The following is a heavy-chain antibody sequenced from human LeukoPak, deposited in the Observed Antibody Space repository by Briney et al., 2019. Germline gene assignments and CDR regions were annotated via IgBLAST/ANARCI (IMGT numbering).Heavy chain of an antibody. CDR2: INPNSGGT. D-gene: IGHD4-17*01. Sequence: ASVKVSCKASGYTFTGYYMHRVRQAPGQGLEWMGWINPNSGGTNYAQKFQGRVTMTRDTSISTAYMELSRLRSDDTAVYYCARGDYGDYIHWFDPWGQGTLVTVSS. V-gene: IGHV1-2*02. J-gene: IGHJ5*02. CDR3: ARGDYGDYIHWFDP. CDR1: GYTFTGYY.